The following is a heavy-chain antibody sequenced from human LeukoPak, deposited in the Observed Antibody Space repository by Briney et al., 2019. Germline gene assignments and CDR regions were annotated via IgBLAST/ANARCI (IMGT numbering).Heavy chain of an antibody. V-gene: IGHV4-30-4*08. Sequence: SETLSLTCTVSGGSISSGDYYWSWIRQPPGKGLEWLGYIYYSGSNYYNPSLTSRVTISVDTSKNQFSLKLSSVTAADTAVYYCAILYYDFWSGPFFDYWGQGTLVTVSS. J-gene: IGHJ4*02. CDR3: AILYYDFWSGPFFDY. CDR1: GGSISSGDYY. CDR2: IYYSGSN. D-gene: IGHD3-3*01.